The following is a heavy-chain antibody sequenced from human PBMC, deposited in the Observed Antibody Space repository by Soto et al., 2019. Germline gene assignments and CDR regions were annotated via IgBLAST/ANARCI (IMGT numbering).Heavy chain of an antibody. CDR2: INAGNGNT. J-gene: IGHJ4*02. CDR1: GYTFTSYA. V-gene: IGHV1-3*01. CDR3: ARDMGFGLSDY. Sequence: QVQLVQSGAEVKKPGASVKVSCKASGYTFTSYAMHWVRQAPGQRLEWMGWINAGNGNTKSSQKFQGRVTITRDTSASTAYMELSSLRSEDTAVYYCARDMGFGLSDYWGQGTLVTVSS. D-gene: IGHD3-10*01.